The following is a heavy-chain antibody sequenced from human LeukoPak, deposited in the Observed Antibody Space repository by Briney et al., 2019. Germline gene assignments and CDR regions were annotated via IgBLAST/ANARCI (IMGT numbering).Heavy chain of an antibody. D-gene: IGHD4-17*01. V-gene: IGHV3-49*03. CDR1: GFTFGDDG. CDR3: ARGLHDYGDSNYYFDQ. Sequence: GRSLRLSCTASGFTFGDDGWSWFRLAPGKGLEWICLIRKKAYGETTEYAASVRGRFTISRDDAKSIAYLQMNSLKTEDTALYYCARGLHDYGDSNYYFDQWGQGTLVTVSS. CDR2: IRKKAYGETT. J-gene: IGHJ4*02.